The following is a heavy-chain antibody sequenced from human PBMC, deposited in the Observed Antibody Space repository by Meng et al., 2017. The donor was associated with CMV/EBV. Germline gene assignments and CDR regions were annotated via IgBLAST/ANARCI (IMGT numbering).Heavy chain of an antibody. V-gene: IGHV4-39*07. D-gene: IGHD1-26*01. CDR3: ERNPLKAHLGWELTNFDY. J-gene: IGHJ4*02. CDR2: IYYSGST. Sequence: SETLSLTCTVSGGSISSSSYYWGWIRQPPGKGPEWIGSIYYSGSTYYNPSLKSRVTISVDTSKNQFSLKLSSVTAADTAVYYCERNPLKAHLGWELTNFDYWGQGTLVTVSS. CDR1: GGSISSSSYY.